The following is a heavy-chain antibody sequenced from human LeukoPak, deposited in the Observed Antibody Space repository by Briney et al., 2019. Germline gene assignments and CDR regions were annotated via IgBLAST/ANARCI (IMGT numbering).Heavy chain of an antibody. D-gene: IGHD1-26*01. Sequence: QPGGSLRLSCTASGFTFKNYRMTWVRQAPGKGLEWVASMKDDGNEIQYVDSVKGRFTISRDNAKNSLYLQMNNLSAEDTAVYYCARNRATNDYWGQGTLVTVSS. CDR1: GFTFKNYR. J-gene: IGHJ4*02. CDR2: MKDDGNEI. V-gene: IGHV3-7*01. CDR3: ARNRATNDY.